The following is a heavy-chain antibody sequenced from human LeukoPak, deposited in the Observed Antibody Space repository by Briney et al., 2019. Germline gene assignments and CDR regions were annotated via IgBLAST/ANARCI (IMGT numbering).Heavy chain of an antibody. Sequence: GGSLRLSCAASGFTFTSYAMHWVRQAPGKGLEWVAVISSDGNKKYYADSVKGRFTISRDNAKNSLYLQMNSLRAEDTAVYYCARDPGRTEPDWFDPWGQGTLVTVSS. V-gene: IGHV3-30-3*01. CDR1: GFTFTSYA. J-gene: IGHJ5*02. CDR2: ISSDGNKK. D-gene: IGHD1-14*01. CDR3: ARDPGRTEPDWFDP.